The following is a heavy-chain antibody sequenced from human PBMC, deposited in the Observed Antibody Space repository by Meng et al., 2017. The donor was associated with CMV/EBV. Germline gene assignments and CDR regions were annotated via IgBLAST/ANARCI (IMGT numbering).Heavy chain of an antibody. J-gene: IGHJ4*02. D-gene: IGHD3-10*01. CDR2: INHNSGGT. CDR1: GYTFTGYY. CDR3: ARTPMVRGVISHFDY. V-gene: IGHV1-2*02. Sequence: ASVKVSCKASGYTFTGYYMHWVRQAPGQGLEWMGWINHNSGGTNYAQKFQGRVTMTRDTSISTAYMELSRLRSDDTAVYYCARTPMVRGVISHFDYWGQGTLVTVSS.